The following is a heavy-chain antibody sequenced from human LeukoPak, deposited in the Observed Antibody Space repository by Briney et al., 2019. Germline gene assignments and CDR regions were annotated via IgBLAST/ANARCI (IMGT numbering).Heavy chain of an antibody. CDR2: ISISGSNI. CDR1: GFRVSGYD. V-gene: IGHV3-11*04. D-gene: IGHD3-16*01. J-gene: IGHJ6*03. Sequence: PGGSLRLSCAASGFRVSGYDLNWIRQAPGKGLEWIAYISISGSNIHYADSVKGRFTISRDNAKNSLYLQMNSLRAEDTAVYYCARGSRLGEYMDVWGKGTTVTVSS. CDR3: ARGSRLGEYMDV.